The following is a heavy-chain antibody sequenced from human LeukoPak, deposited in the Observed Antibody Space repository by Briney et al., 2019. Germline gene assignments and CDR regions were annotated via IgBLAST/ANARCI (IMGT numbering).Heavy chain of an antibody. D-gene: IGHD1-7*01. CDR3: ARTGTTMGLNYYYFYGMDV. Sequence: PSETLSLTCTVSGGSISSYYWSWIRQPPGKGLEWIGYIYYSGSTNYNPSLKSRVTISVDTSKNQFSLKLSSVTAADTAVYYCARTGTTMGLNYYYFYGMDVWGQGTTVTVSS. CDR1: GGSISSYY. V-gene: IGHV4-59*01. CDR2: IYYSGST. J-gene: IGHJ6*02.